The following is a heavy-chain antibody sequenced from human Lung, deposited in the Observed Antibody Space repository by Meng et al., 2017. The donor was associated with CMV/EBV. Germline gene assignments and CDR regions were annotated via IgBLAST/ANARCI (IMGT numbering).Heavy chain of an antibody. Sequence: SCAASGFTFSSYEMNWVRQAPGKGLEWVSYISSSGSTIYYADSVKGRFTISRDNAKNSLYLQMNSLRAEDTAVYYCAREGIAVAGTGFDYWGQETXVTGAS. D-gene: IGHD6-19*01. CDR2: ISSSGSTI. V-gene: IGHV3-48*03. CDR3: AREGIAVAGTGFDY. J-gene: IGHJ4*02. CDR1: GFTFSSYE.